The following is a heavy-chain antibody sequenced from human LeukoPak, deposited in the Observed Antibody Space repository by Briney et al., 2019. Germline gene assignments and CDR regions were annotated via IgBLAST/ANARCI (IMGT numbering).Heavy chain of an antibody. V-gene: IGHV3-53*01. CDR3: ARDAYCSGGSCYSDY. CDR2: IYTGGST. CDR1: GFTVSSNY. D-gene: IGHD2-15*01. Sequence: TGGSLRLSCAASGFTVSSNYMSWVRQAPGKGLEWVSVIYTGGSTYYADSVKGRFTISRDNSKNTLYLQMNSLRAEDTAVYYCARDAYCSGGSCYSDYWGQGTLVTVSS. J-gene: IGHJ4*02.